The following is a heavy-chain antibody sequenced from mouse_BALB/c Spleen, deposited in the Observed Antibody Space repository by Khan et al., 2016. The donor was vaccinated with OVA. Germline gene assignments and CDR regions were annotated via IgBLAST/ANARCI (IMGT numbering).Heavy chain of an antibody. J-gene: IGHJ3*01. V-gene: IGHV5-6-5*01. D-gene: IGHD2-4*01. CDR3: AREYPMITTWFAY. CDR1: GFTFSRYA. CDR2: ITSGGNA. Sequence: EVELVESGGGLVKPGGSLKLSCAASGFTFSRYAMSWVRQTPEKRLEWVASITSGGNAFYPDSVKGRFTISRDDARNILYLQMSSLRSEDTAMYYCAREYPMITTWFAYWGQGTLVTVSA.